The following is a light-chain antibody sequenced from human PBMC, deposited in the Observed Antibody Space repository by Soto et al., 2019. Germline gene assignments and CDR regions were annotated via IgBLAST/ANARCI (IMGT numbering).Light chain of an antibody. J-gene: IGLJ1*01. V-gene: IGLV2-14*01. CDR3: CSYARNRLYV. CDR1: SSDVGGYNY. CDR2: EVT. Sequence: QSALTQPASVSGSPGQSITISCTGTSSDVGGYNYVSWYQQHPGKAPKLMIYEVTHRPSGISDRFSGSKSVNTASLTISGLQDEDEASYYCCSYARNRLYVFGSGTKVT.